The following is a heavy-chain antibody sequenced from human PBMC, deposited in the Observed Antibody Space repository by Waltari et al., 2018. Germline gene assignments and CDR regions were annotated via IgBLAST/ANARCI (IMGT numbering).Heavy chain of an antibody. D-gene: IGHD3-22*01. CDR3: TRRSSDDSSGYWAS. CDR2: SRRKANSYAT. CDR1: GFTFSGSA. Sequence: EVQLVESGGGLVQPGGSLKLSCAASGFTFSGSAMHWVRQASGKGLGWVGRSRRKANSYATAYAASVKGRFTISRDDSKNTAYLQMNSLKTEDTAVYYCTRRSSDDSSGYWASWGQGTLVTVSS. J-gene: IGHJ4*02. V-gene: IGHV3-73*01.